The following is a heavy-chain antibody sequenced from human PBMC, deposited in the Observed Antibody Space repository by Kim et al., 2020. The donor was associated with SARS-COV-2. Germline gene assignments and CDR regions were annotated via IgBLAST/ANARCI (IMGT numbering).Heavy chain of an antibody. Sequence: GGSLRLSCAASGFTPNNYDMTWVLQAPGKGLEWLAYISSTSRTIYYAESVKGRLTISRDNAKNSLYVQMSSLKVEDTAVYFCVREGLGSTHYMDVWGKGT. D-gene: IGHD2-2*01. CDR3: VREGLGSTHYMDV. CDR2: ISSTSRTI. CDR1: GFTPNNYD. J-gene: IGHJ6*03. V-gene: IGHV3-48*03.